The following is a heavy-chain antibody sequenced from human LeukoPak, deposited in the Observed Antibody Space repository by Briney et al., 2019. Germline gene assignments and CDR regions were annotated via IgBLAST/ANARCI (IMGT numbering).Heavy chain of an antibody. J-gene: IGHJ4*02. V-gene: IGHV4-39*02. D-gene: IGHD1-26*01. CDR2: IYYGGLT. Sequence: GSLRLSCSVSGGSINTRSYYWGWIRQPPGKGLEWIGSIYYGGLTYYNPSLKSRVTLSADTSRNHFFLKVNSVTAADTSVYYCARLPILGVVAYWGQGILVTVSS. CDR1: GGSINTRSYY. CDR3: ARLPILGVVAY.